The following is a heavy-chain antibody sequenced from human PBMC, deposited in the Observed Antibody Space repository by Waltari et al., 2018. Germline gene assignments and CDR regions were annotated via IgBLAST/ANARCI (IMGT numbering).Heavy chain of an antibody. CDR2: IRYDGSNK. Sequence: QVQLVESGGGVVQPGGSLRLSCAASGFPFSSYGMQWVRQAPGKGLEWVAFIRYDGSNKYYADSVKGRFTISRDNSKNTLYLQMNSLRAEDTAVYYCAKGRVATIFGGSAVDYWGQGTLVTVSS. J-gene: IGHJ4*02. CDR1: GFPFSSYG. D-gene: IGHD3-3*01. CDR3: AKGRVATIFGGSAVDY. V-gene: IGHV3-30*02.